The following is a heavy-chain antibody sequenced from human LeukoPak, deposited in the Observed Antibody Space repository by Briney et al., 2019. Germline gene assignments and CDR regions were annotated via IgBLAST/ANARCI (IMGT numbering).Heavy chain of an antibody. CDR3: AKDEGGAFYGVDY. D-gene: IGHD4-17*01. CDR1: GFTFSSYG. Sequence: GRSLRLSCAASGFTFSSYGVHWVRQAPGKGLEWVAVISYDGSNKYYADSVKGRFTISRDNSKNTLYLQMNSLRAEDTAVYYCAKDEGGAFYGVDYWGQGTLVTVSS. J-gene: IGHJ4*02. CDR2: ISYDGSNK. V-gene: IGHV3-30*18.